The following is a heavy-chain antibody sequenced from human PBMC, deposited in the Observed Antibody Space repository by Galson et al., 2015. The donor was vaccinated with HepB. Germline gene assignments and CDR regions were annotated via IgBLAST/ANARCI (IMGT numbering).Heavy chain of an antibody. Sequence: SLRLSCAASGFPFSSYTIHWVRQAPGKGLEYVSAIRETGGTTYYADSVKGRFTISRGNSKNSLYLQMNSLRVEDTAVYYCVVNAYGSWGQGTLVTISS. CDR3: VVNAYGS. J-gene: IGHJ5*02. D-gene: IGHD3-10*01. CDR2: IRETGGTT. V-gene: IGHV3-64D*08. CDR1: GFPFSSYT.